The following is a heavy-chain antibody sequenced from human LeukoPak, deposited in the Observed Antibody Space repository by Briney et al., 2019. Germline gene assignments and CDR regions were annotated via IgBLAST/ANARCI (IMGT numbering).Heavy chain of an antibody. CDR2: ISSSGSTI. D-gene: IGHD3-10*01. CDR3: ARDEYYYGSGSFRNGMDV. V-gene: IGHV3-48*04. CDR1: GFTLNGYG. Sequence: GRSLRLSCAASGFTLNGYGMHWVRQAPGKGLEWVSYISSSGSTIYYADSVKGRFTISRDNAKNSLYLQMNSLRAEDTAVYYCARDEYYYGSGSFRNGMDVWGQGTTVTVSS. J-gene: IGHJ6*02.